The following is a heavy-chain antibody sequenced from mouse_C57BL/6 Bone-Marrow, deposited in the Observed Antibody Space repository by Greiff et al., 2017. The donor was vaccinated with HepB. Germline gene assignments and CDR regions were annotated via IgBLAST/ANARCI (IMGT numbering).Heavy chain of an antibody. CDR3: ANGSSSYYYAMDY. V-gene: IGHV1-26*01. D-gene: IGHD1-1*01. Sequence: EVQLQQSGPELVKPGASVKISCKASGYTFTDYYMNWVKQSHGKSLEWIGDINPNNGGTSYNQKFKGKATLTVDKSSSTAYMELRSLTSEDSAVYYCANGSSSYYYAMDYWGQGTSVTVSS. CDR2: INPNNGGT. CDR1: GYTFTDYY. J-gene: IGHJ4*01.